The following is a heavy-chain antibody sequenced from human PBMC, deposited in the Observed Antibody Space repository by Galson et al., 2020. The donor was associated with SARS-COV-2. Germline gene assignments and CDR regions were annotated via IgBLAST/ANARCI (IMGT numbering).Heavy chain of an antibody. D-gene: IGHD6-19*01. CDR2: ILYDGSNK. CDR1: GFTFSNYA. CDR3: ARDPLYSSGWYDYYYYMDV. Sequence: GESLKISCATSGFTFSNYAMHWVRQAPGKGLEWMAVILYDGSNKYYADSVKGRFTISRDNSKNTLYLQMNSLRVEDTAVYYCARDPLYSSGWYDYYYYMDVWGKGTTVTVSS. J-gene: IGHJ6*03. V-gene: IGHV3-30-3*01.